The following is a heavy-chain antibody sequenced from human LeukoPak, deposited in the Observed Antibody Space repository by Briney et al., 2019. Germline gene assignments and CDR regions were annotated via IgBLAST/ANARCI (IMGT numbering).Heavy chain of an antibody. Sequence: GGSLRLSCAASGFTFSDYYMSWICQAPGKGLEWVSYISSSGSTIYYADSVKGRFTISRDNAKNSLYLQMNSLRAEDTAVYYCARDEHGGSGSLFNWFDPWGQGTLVTVSS. CDR3: ARDEHGGSGSLFNWFDP. J-gene: IGHJ5*02. V-gene: IGHV3-11*01. CDR2: ISSSGSTI. CDR1: GFTFSDYY. D-gene: IGHD3-10*01.